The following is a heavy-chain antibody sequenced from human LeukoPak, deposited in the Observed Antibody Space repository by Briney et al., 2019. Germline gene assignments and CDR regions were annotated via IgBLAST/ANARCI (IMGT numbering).Heavy chain of an antibody. D-gene: IGHD5-12*01. V-gene: IGHV3-23*01. Sequence: PGGSLRLSCAASGFTFSSYAMSWVRQAPGKGLEWVSAISGSGGSTYYADSVKGRFTISRDNAKNSLYLQMNSLRAEDTAEYYCARDRGYSGYDTFDYWGQGTLVTVSS. CDR2: ISGSGGST. CDR3: ARDRGYSGYDTFDY. CDR1: GFTFSSYA. J-gene: IGHJ4*02.